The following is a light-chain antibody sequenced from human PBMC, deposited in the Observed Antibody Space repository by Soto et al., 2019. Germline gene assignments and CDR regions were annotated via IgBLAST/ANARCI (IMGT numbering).Light chain of an antibody. Sequence: SHSAGTLSLTPGETATLSCKASEIIKTYYFGWYQQKPGQSPRLIINGVYTRASGVPDRFSGRGSGTDFTLTISRLEPEDFAVYYCQFYGSSLITFGQGTLPE. CDR2: GVY. V-gene: IGKV3-20*01. CDR1: EIIKTYY. CDR3: QFYGSSLIT. J-gene: IGKJ5*01.